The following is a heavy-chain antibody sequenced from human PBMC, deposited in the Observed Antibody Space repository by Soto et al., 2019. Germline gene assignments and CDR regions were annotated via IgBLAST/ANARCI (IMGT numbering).Heavy chain of an antibody. V-gene: IGHV1-2*04. J-gene: IGHJ6*02. CDR2: INPNSGGT. Sequence: QVQLVQSGAEVKKPGASVKVSCKASGYTFTGYYMHWVRQAPGQGLEWMGWINPNSGGTNYAQKFQGWVTMTRDTSISTAYMELSRLRSDDTAVYYCARAPSSGWNNYYYGMVVWGQGTTVTVSS. CDR1: GYTFTGYY. D-gene: IGHD6-19*01. CDR3: ARAPSSGWNNYYYGMVV.